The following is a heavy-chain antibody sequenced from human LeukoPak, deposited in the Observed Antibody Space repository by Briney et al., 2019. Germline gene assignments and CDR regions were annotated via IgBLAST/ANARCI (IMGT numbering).Heavy chain of an antibody. CDR1: GFTFSSYW. J-gene: IGHJ4*02. CDR2: IKKDGSEK. Sequence: PGGSLRLSCAASGFTFSSYWMTWVRQAPGKGLEWVANIKKDGSEKYYVDSVKGRFTISRDNAKNSLYLQMNSLRAEDTAVYYCARESPPCYDSSRADYWDQGTLDNVPS. D-gene: IGHD3-22*01. V-gene: IGHV3-7*01. CDR3: ARESPPCYDSSRADY.